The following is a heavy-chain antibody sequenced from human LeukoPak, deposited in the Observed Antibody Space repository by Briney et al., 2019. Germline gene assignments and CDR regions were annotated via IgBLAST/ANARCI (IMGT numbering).Heavy chain of an antibody. CDR2: ISNSGGTT. Sequence: PGGSLRLSCAASGFTFTTFAMNWVRQAPGKGLEWVSAISNSGGTTYYADSVKGRFTISRDNSKSTLYLQMNSLRAEDTAIYYCAKDPSVRLLWNKRFGPWGQGTLVTVTS. CDR1: GFTFTTFA. CDR3: AKDPSVRLLWNKRFGP. V-gene: IGHV3-23*01. D-gene: IGHD2-21*02. J-gene: IGHJ5*02.